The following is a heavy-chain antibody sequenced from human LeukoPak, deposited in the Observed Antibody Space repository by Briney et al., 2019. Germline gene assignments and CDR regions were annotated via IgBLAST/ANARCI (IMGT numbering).Heavy chain of an antibody. CDR2: IYTSGST. Sequence: SETLPLTCTVSGGSISSGSYYWSWIRQPAGKGLEWIGRIYTSGSTNYNPSLKSRVTISVDTSKNQFSLKLSSVTAADTAVYYCARDTPDPAGYYDILTGYYGLMDVWGKGTTVTISS. V-gene: IGHV4-61*02. D-gene: IGHD3-9*01. CDR1: GGSISSGSYY. CDR3: ARDTPDPAGYYDILTGYYGLMDV. J-gene: IGHJ6*03.